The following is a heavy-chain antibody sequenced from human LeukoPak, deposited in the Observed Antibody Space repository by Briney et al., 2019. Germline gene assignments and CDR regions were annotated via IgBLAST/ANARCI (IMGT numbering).Heavy chain of an antibody. Sequence: SETLSLTCAVYGGSFSGYYWSWIRQPPGKGLEWMGEINHSGSTNYNPSLKSRVTISVDTSKNQFSLKLSSVTAADTAVYYCARGRGVLWFGELSLYFDYWGQGTLVTVSS. CDR2: INHSGST. V-gene: IGHV4-34*01. J-gene: IGHJ4*02. D-gene: IGHD3-10*01. CDR1: GGSFSGYY. CDR3: ARGRGVLWFGELSLYFDY.